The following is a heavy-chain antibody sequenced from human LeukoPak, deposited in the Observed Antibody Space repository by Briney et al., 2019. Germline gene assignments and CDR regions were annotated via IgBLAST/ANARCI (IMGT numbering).Heavy chain of an antibody. J-gene: IGHJ4*02. Sequence: PSETLSLTCIVSGGSIIRSNYYWGWIRQPPGKGLEWIGSIYYSGSTYHNPSLKSRVAISVDTPKNQFSLKLSSVTAADTAVYYCARDVGELLYYYFDCWGQGTLVTVSS. D-gene: IGHD3-10*01. CDR1: GGSIIRSNYY. CDR3: ARDVGELLYYYFDC. CDR2: IYYSGST. V-gene: IGHV4-39*07.